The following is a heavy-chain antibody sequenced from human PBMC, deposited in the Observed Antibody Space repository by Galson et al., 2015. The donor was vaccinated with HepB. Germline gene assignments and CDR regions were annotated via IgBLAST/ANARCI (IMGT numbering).Heavy chain of an antibody. V-gene: IGHV3-21*01. CDR1: GFTFSSYS. CDR2: ISSSSSYI. CDR3: ARDGLGGGYCSGGSCRTFDY. D-gene: IGHD2-15*01. Sequence: SLRLSCAASGFTFSSYSMNWVRQAPGKGLEWVSSISSSSSYIYYADSVKGRFTISRDNAKNSLYLQMNSLRAEDTAVYYCARDGLGGGYCSGGSCRTFDYWGQGTLVTVSS. J-gene: IGHJ4*02.